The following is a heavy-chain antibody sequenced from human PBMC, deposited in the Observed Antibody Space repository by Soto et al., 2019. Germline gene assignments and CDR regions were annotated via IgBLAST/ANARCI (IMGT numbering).Heavy chain of an antibody. J-gene: IGHJ3*02. CDR3: ARDRSSGYYLGAFDI. CDR1: GYTFTSYG. Sequence: GASVKVSCKASGYTFTSYGISWVRQAPGQGLEWMGWISAYNGNTNYAQKFQGRVTITADESTSTAYMELSSLRSEDTAVYYCARDRSSGYYLGAFDIWGQGTMVTVSS. CDR2: ISAYNGNT. V-gene: IGHV1-18*01. D-gene: IGHD3-22*01.